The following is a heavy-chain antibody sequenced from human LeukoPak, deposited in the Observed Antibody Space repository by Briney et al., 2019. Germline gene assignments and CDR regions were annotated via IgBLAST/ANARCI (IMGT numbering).Heavy chain of an antibody. J-gene: IGHJ4*01. D-gene: IGHD4-17*01. CDR2: INTDGSST. V-gene: IGHV3-74*01. CDR3: STEPRSLLY. CDR1: GFTFSNYW. Sequence: GGSLRLSCAASGFTFSNYWMHWVRQAPGKGLVWVSRINTDGSSTSYVDSVKGRFTISRDNAKNSLYLQLNSLRPEDTALYYCSTEPRSLLYWGHGTLVTVSS.